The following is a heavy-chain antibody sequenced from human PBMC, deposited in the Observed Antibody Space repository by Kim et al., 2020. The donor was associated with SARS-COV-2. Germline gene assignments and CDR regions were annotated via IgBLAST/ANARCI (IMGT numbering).Heavy chain of an antibody. CDR3: TRSALSEQRWRWFDP. J-gene: IGHJ5*02. V-gene: IGHV3-7*01. Sequence: GGSLRLSCAASGFTFSSFWLSWVRQAPGKGLEWVANIKEDGSESYYVDSVKGRFTISRDNAKNSLYLQMNGLRAEDTAVYYCTRSALSEQRWRWFDPWGQGTLVTVSS. CDR1: GFTFSSFW. D-gene: IGHD1-1*01. CDR2: IKEDGSES.